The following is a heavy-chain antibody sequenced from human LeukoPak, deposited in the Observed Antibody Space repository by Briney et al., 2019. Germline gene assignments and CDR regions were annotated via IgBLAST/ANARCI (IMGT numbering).Heavy chain of an antibody. Sequence: GGSLRLSCAASGFTFTTYWMTWVRQAPGKGLEWVANINQDGTEKYYVDSVKGRFTISRDNAKNSLYLQMNSLRVEDTAVYYCARRIAAAGPPDYWGQGTLVTVSS. CDR3: ARRIAAAGPPDY. J-gene: IGHJ4*02. D-gene: IGHD6-13*01. V-gene: IGHV3-7*01. CDR1: GFTFTTYW. CDR2: INQDGTEK.